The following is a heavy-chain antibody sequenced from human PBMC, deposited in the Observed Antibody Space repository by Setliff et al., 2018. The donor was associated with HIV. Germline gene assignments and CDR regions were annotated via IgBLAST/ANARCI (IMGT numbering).Heavy chain of an antibody. Sequence: ASETLSLTCTVSGGSISNYYWTWIRQSAGKGLEWIGRIYSSGTTNYNPSLKSRVAMSVDTSKNQFSLRLTSVTAADTALYYCARLHYDILSPDSKRDNYFDHWGQGALVTVSS. D-gene: IGHD3-9*01. CDR2: IYSSGTT. V-gene: IGHV4-4*07. J-gene: IGHJ4*02. CDR3: ARLHYDILSPDSKRDNYFDH. CDR1: GGSISNYY.